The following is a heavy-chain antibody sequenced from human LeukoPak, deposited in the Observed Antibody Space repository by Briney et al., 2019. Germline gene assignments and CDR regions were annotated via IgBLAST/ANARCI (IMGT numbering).Heavy chain of an antibody. CDR3: VRGGDSSNRKRSLGF. CDR1: GFTLSGYY. J-gene: IGHJ4*02. Sequence: PGGSLRLSCAVSGFTLSGYYMDWVRQAPGKGLEWVGRMRNKANGYTTEYAASVKGRFSISRDDSKNSLYLQMNSLKTEDTAVYYCVRGGDSSNRKRSLGFWGQGTLVTVSS. V-gene: IGHV3-72*01. D-gene: IGHD6-13*01. CDR2: MRNKANGYTT.